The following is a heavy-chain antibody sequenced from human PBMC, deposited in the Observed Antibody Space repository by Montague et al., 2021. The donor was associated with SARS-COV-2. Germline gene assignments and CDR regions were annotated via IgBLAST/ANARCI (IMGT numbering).Heavy chain of an antibody. CDR3: ARLGDGIVPSPILGLGPYYSFYYMDA. V-gene: IGHV4-34*01. J-gene: IGHJ6*03. CDR2: ISQSGNT. CDR1: GTSFSGYY. Sequence: SETLSLTCAVHGTSFSGYYWNWIRQPPGKGLEWIGEISQSGNTKYNPSLQSRVSISLDTSRNQSSLKVSSVTAADTAIYYCARLGDGIVPSPILGLGPYYSFYYMDAWGKGTTVTVSS. D-gene: IGHD2-2*02.